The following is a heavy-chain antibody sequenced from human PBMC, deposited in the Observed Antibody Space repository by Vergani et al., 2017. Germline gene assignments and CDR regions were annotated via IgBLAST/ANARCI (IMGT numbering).Heavy chain of an antibody. V-gene: IGHV3-74*01. CDR1: GFTFSRHW. D-gene: IGHD1-26*01. Sequence: VRLVESGGGLVQPGGSLRLSCAASGFTFSRHWMHWVRQAPGKGLVRVTRVNPEGTKTPYADSVKGRVTISRDNAKNMMYLQLNSLREEDTAVYYCARXGRIDADGTELDHGGQGTLVTVSS. CDR2: VNPEGTKT. J-gene: IGHJ4*02. CDR3: ARXGRIDADGTELDH.